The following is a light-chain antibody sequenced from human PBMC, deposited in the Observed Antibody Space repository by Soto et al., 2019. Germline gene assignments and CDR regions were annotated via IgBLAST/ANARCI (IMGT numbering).Light chain of an antibody. Sequence: VWMQSQDTLSFSPGERATLACRASERFSSHYIAWYQHNPVQAPRLLLFGASTRSTGIPDRFSCSWSGTDFTLTIIRLKTEDCALYYCKHFVDSPFSFGPGTKVPIK. V-gene: IGKV3-20*01. CDR3: KHFVDSPFS. CDR1: ERFSSHY. CDR2: GAS. J-gene: IGKJ3*01.